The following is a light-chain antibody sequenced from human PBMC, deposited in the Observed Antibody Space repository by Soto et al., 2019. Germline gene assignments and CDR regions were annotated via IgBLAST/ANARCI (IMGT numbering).Light chain of an antibody. CDR2: TAS. J-gene: IGKJ4*01. V-gene: IGKV1-39*01. Sequence: IQMTQSPSSLSASVGDRVTITCRASQSIVRNLNWYQQKPRKAPELLIYTASNLESGVPSRFSGSGSGTDFALTISSLQPEDSAVYYCQQSHSSPLSFGGGTKVEFK. CDR3: QQSHSSPLS. CDR1: QSIVRN.